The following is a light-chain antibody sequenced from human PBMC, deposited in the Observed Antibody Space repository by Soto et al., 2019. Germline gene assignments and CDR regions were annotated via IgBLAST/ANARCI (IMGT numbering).Light chain of an antibody. V-gene: IGKV3-20*01. CDR1: QSVSSNN. J-gene: IGKJ3*01. CDR2: GAS. Sequence: EIVLTQSPGTLSLSPGERATLSCRASQSVSSNNLAWYQQKPGQAPRLLIYGASRRATGIPDRFSGSGSGTDFTLTIDSLEPEDFAVYSCQQYAASPTSFGPGTKVDIK. CDR3: QQYAASPTS.